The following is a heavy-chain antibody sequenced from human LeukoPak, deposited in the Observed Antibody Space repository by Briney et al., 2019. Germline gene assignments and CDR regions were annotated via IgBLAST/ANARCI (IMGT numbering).Heavy chain of an antibody. V-gene: IGHV4-39*07. CDR3: ASQKPYRPPKRGQYSYGRFYAFDI. J-gene: IGHJ3*02. D-gene: IGHD5-18*01. CDR1: GGSISSSSYY. Sequence: SETLSLTCTVSGGSISSSSYYWSWIRQPPGKGLEWIGEINHSGSTNYNPSLKSRVTISVDTSKNQFSLKLSSVTAADTAVYYCASQKPYRPPKRGQYSYGRFYAFDIWGQGTMVTVSS. CDR2: INHSGST.